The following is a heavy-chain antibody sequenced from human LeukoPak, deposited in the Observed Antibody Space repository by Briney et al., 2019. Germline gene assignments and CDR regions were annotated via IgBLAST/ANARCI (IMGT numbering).Heavy chain of an antibody. J-gene: IGHJ4*02. CDR3: ARHKQYSSSWYFDY. Sequence: SETLSLTCTVPGGSLSSSSYYWGWIRQPPGKGLELIGNIYYSGSTYYNPSLKSRVTISVDTSKNQFSLKLSSVTAADTAVYYCARHKQYSSSWYFDYWGQGTLVTVSS. CDR1: GGSLSSSSYY. D-gene: IGHD6-13*01. CDR2: IYYSGST. V-gene: IGHV4-39*01.